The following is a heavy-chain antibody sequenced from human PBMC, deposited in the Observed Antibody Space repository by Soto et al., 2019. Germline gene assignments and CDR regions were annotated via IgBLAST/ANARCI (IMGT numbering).Heavy chain of an antibody. J-gene: IGHJ4*02. V-gene: IGHV4-39*01. CDR1: GYSISSYY. CDR2: IYYSGNT. CDR3: ARHENGGTYPLAY. Sequence: SETLSLTCTVSGYSISSYYWGWIRQPPGKGLEWIGSIYYSGNTYYNPSLKSRVTISVDTSKNQFSLHLNSVTAADTAVYFCARHENGGTYPLAYWGQGTLVTVSS. D-gene: IGHD1-26*01.